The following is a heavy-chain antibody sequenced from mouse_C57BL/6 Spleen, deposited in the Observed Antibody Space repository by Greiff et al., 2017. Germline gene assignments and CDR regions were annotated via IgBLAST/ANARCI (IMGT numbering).Heavy chain of an antibody. J-gene: IGHJ4*01. D-gene: IGHD2-3*01. Sequence: EVQLQQSGAELVKPGASVKLSCTASGFNIKDYYMHWVKQRTEQGLEWIGRIDPEDGETKYASKFPGKATITADTSSNTDYLQLSSLTSEDTAVYYCARWVLPSYAMDYWGQGTSVTVSS. V-gene: IGHV14-2*01. CDR1: GFNIKDYY. CDR3: ARWVLPSYAMDY. CDR2: IDPEDGET.